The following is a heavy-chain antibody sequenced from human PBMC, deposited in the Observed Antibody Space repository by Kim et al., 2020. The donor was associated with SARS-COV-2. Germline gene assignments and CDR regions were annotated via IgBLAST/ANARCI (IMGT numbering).Heavy chain of an antibody. Sequence: SETLSLTCTVSGGSISSSSYDWGWIRQPPGKGLEWIGSIYYSGSTYYNPSLKSRVTISVDTSKNQFSLRLSSVTAADTAVYYCASPAVLRGYFAWLSPPVYGMDVWGQGTTVTVSS. J-gene: IGHJ6*02. CDR3: ASPAVLRGYFAWLSPPVYGMDV. CDR1: GGSISSSSYD. D-gene: IGHD3-9*01. CDR2: IYYSGST. V-gene: IGHV4-39*01.